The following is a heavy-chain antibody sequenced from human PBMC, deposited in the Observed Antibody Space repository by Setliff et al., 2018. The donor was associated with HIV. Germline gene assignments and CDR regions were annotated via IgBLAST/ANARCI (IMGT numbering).Heavy chain of an antibody. D-gene: IGHD2-21*01. V-gene: IGHV4-34*01. CDR3: AGLSDFLDY. Sequence: SETLSLTCAVYGGSISGYYWSWIRQSPGKGLEWIGEINDYGNTNYKPSLQSRVTISVDTSKNQVSLKVSSVTAADTAVYYCAGLSDFLDYWGLGNLVTVSS. J-gene: IGHJ4*02. CDR1: GGSISGYY. CDR2: INDYGNT.